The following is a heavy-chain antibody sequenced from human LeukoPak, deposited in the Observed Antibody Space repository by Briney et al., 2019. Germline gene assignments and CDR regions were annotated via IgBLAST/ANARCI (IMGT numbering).Heavy chain of an antibody. V-gene: IGHV3-48*02. CDR1: GFTLSSYS. Sequence: GGSLRLSRAASGFTLSSYSMNWVRQAPGKGLEWVSYIGSTTTIYYADSVKGRFTISRDNAKNSLYLQMNNLGDEDTAVYYCARDTPSRGSFDYWGQGTLVTVSS. CDR2: IGSTTTI. D-gene: IGHD3-10*01. J-gene: IGHJ4*02. CDR3: ARDTPSRGSFDY.